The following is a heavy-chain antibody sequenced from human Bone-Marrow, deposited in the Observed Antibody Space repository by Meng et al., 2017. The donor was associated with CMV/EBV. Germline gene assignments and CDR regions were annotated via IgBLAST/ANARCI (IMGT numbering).Heavy chain of an antibody. Sequence: GGSLRLSCVASGFTVSSNYMSWVRQAPGKGLEWVSVIYSGGSTYYADSVKGRFTISRDNSKNTLYLQMNSLRAEDTAVYYCARDGPNCSSTSCYFDYWGQGTLVTVSS. CDR3: ARDGPNCSSTSCYFDY. V-gene: IGHV3-53*01. CDR1: GFTVSSNY. J-gene: IGHJ4*02. D-gene: IGHD2-2*01. CDR2: IYSGGST.